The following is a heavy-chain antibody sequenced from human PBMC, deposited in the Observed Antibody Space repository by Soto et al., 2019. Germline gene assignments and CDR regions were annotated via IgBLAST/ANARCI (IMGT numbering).Heavy chain of an antibody. D-gene: IGHD2-15*01. J-gene: IGHJ4*02. Sequence: QVQLVQSGAEVKKPGASVKVSCKASGYKFTAYYMHWVRQAPGQGLEWMGWINPGSGATSYAQTFQGRVTMTRDTSINTVYMEVTSLRPDDTAVYYCARDLAKGGGSAGFDYWGQGTLVAVSS. CDR1: GYKFTAYY. CDR2: INPGSGAT. CDR3: ARDLAKGGGSAGFDY. V-gene: IGHV1-2*02.